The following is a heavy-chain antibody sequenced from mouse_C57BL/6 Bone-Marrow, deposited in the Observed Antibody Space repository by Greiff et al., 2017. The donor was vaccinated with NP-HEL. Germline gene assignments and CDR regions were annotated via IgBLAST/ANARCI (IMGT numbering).Heavy chain of an antibody. CDR3: TGWFDY. V-gene: IGHV1-15*01. CDR2: IDPETGGT. CDR1: GYTFTDYE. J-gene: IGHJ2*01. D-gene: IGHD3-3*01. Sequence: QVQLKQSGAELVRPGASVTLSCKASGYTFTDYEMHWVKQTPVHGLEWIGAIDPETGGTAYNQKFKGKAILTADKSSSTAYMELRSLTSEDSAVYYCTGWFDYGGRGTTLTVSS.